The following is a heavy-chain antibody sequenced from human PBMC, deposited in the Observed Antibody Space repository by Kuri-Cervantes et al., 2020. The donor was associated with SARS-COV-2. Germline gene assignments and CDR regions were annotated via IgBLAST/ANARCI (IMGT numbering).Heavy chain of an antibody. Sequence: ASVKVSCKASGYTFTGYYMHWVRQAPGQGPEWMGWINPNSGGTNYAQKFQGWVTMTRDTSISTAYMELSRLRSDDTAVYYCARDNLPQTGTDYWGQGTLVTVSS. J-gene: IGHJ4*02. V-gene: IGHV1-2*04. CDR2: INPNSGGT. D-gene: IGHD3-9*01. CDR1: GYTFTGYY. CDR3: ARDNLPQTGTDY.